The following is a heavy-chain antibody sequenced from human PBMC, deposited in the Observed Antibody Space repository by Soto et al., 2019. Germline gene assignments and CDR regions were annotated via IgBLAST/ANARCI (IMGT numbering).Heavy chain of an antibody. V-gene: IGHV3-30-3*01. CDR3: ARVAYYYYGMDV. J-gene: IGHJ6*02. Sequence: GGSLRLSCAASGFTFSSYAMHWVRQAPGKGLEWVAVISYDGSNKYYADSVKGRFTISRDNSKNTLYLQMNSLRAEDTAVYYCARVAYYYYGMDVWGQGTTVTVSS. CDR1: GFTFSSYA. D-gene: IGHD2-15*01. CDR2: ISYDGSNK.